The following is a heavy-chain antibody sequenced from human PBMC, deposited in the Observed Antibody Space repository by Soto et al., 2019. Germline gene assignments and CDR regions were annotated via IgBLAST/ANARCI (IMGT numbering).Heavy chain of an antibody. CDR2: IYYSGST. V-gene: IGHV4-39*01. CDR1: GGSISSSSYY. Sequence: SDTLSLTWTVSGGSISSSSYYWGWIRQPPGKGLEWIGSIYYSGSTYYNPSLKSRVTISVDTSKNQFSLKLSSVTAADTAVYYCARREAGYCSSTSCSRGFDPWGQGTLVTVSS. J-gene: IGHJ5*02. CDR3: ARREAGYCSSTSCSRGFDP. D-gene: IGHD2-2*03.